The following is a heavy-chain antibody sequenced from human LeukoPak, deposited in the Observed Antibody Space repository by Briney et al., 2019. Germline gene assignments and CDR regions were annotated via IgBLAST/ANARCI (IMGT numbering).Heavy chain of an antibody. D-gene: IGHD3-10*01. CDR3: ARETLIRGFMPDY. Sequence: PGGSLRLSCAASGFTFSNYWMHWVRHTPGKGLVWVSRVNTDGSATAYADPVKGRFTISRDNAKNTLYLQMNSLRAGDTAVYYCARETLIRGFMPDYWGQGTLVTVSS. CDR2: VNTDGSAT. V-gene: IGHV3-74*01. CDR1: GFTFSNYW. J-gene: IGHJ4*02.